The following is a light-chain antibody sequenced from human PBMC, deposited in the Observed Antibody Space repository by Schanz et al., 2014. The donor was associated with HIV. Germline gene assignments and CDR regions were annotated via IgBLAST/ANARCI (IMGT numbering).Light chain of an antibody. V-gene: IGLV4-69*02. CDR3: QTWATGIQV. J-gene: IGLJ3*02. CDR2: VNSDVGY. CDR1: SGHSLYA. Sequence: QPVLTQSPSASASLGASVKLTCTLSSGHSLYAIAWHQQQPGKGPRFLMKVNSDVGYDKGDGIPDRFSGSSSGAERYLTISSLQSEDEADYYCQTWATGIQVFGGGTKLTVL.